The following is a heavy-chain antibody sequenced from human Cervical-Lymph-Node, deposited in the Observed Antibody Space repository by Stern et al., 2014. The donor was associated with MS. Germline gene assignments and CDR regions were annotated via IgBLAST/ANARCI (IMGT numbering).Heavy chain of an antibody. CDR2: TIPLFGAA. D-gene: IGHD2-21*02. Sequence: VQLAESAAEVKKPGSSGKVSCKASGGSLSDNGFSWVRQGPGQGLEWMGGTIPLFGAADYAQNCQGRVTIAADESTVTVYMELSSLRSEDTAVYYCARGAYCGGGCYWGWFETWGQGTLVIVTS. V-gene: IGHV1-69*01. J-gene: IGHJ5*02. CDR1: GGSLSDNG. CDR3: ARGAYCGGGCYWGWFET.